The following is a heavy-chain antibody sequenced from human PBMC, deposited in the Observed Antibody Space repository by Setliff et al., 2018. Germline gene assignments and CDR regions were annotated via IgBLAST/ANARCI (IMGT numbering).Heavy chain of an antibody. D-gene: IGHD3-22*01. CDR1: GGSISSGSYY. Sequence: SETLSLTCTVSGGSISSGSYYWSWIRQPAGKGLEWIGHIYTSGSTNYNPSLKSRVTISVDTSKNQFPLKLSSVTAADTAVYYCARVGGADYYDSSGYYFLKQYYFDFWGQGTLVTVS. CDR3: ARVGGADYYDSSGYYFLKQYYFDF. J-gene: IGHJ4*02. CDR2: IYTSGST. V-gene: IGHV4-61*09.